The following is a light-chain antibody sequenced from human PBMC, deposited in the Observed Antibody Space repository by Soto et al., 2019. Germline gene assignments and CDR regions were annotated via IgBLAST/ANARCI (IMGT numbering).Light chain of an antibody. V-gene: IGLV2-14*01. CDR3: SSYTSSRGI. CDR2: DVS. J-gene: IGLJ1*01. CDR1: SSDVGGYNY. Sequence: QSVLTQPASVSGSPGQSITISCTGTSSDVGGYNYVSWYQQHPGKAPKLMIYDVSNRPSGVSNRFSSSKSGNTASLTISGLQAEDEADYYCSSYTSSRGIFGTGTKLTVL.